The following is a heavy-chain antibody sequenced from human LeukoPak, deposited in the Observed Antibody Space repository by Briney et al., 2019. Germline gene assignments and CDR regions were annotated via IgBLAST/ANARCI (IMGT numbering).Heavy chain of an antibody. CDR3: ARREMTHDAFDI. D-gene: IGHD5-24*01. Sequence: GASVNVSCKVSGYTLTELSMHWVRQAPGKGLEWMGGFDPEDGETIYSQKLQGRVTMTEDTSTDTAYMELSSLRSEDTAVYYCARREMTHDAFDIWGQGTMVTVSS. J-gene: IGHJ3*02. CDR2: FDPEDGET. V-gene: IGHV1-24*01. CDR1: GYTLTELS.